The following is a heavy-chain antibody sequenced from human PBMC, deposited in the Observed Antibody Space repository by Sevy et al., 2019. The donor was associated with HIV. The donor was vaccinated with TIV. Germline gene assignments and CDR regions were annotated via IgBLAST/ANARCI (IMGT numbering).Heavy chain of an antibody. CDR2: INPNSGGT. J-gene: IGHJ3*02. D-gene: IGHD3-10*01. CDR3: ARDRITLVRGVIITEAFDI. V-gene: IGHV1-2*02. Sequence: ASVKVSCKASGYTFTGYFIHWVRQAPGQGLEWMGWINPNSGGTNYAQKFQGRVTMTRDTSITTAYMELRRLRSDDTAVYYCARDRITLVRGVIITEAFDIWGQGTVVTVSS. CDR1: GYTFTGYF.